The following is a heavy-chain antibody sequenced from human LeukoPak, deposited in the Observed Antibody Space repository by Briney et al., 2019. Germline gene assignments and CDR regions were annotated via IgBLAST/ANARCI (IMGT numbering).Heavy chain of an antibody. V-gene: IGHV4-39*01. Sequence: SETLSLTCFVSGGPINTGSYSWGWIRQPPGKALEWIGSIYSSGSAHYKPSLKTRISMSVDTSKNQFSLELSSVTAADTAVYYCARHDFYSASYPFDFWGQGTLVAVSS. CDR1: GGPINTGSYS. J-gene: IGHJ4*02. CDR3: ARHDFYSASYPFDF. D-gene: IGHD1-26*01. CDR2: IYSSGSA.